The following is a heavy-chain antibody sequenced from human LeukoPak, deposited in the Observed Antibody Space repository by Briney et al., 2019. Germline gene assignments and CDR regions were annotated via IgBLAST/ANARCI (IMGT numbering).Heavy chain of an antibody. Sequence: ASVTVSCKASGGTFSSYAISWVRQAPGQGLEWMGRIIPILGIANYAQKFQGRVTITADKSTSTAYMELSSLRSEDTAVYYCVRFSYGSGSYHYDYWGQGTLVTVSS. CDR1: GGTFSSYA. J-gene: IGHJ4*02. CDR3: VRFSYGSGSYHYDY. V-gene: IGHV1-69*10. D-gene: IGHD3-10*01. CDR2: IIPILGIA.